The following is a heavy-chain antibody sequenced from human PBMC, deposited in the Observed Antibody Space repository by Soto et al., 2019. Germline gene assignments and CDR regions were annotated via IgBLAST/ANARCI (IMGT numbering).Heavy chain of an antibody. CDR2: INPNSGGK. CDR3: ARGDVRVVASFDP. Sequence: ASVKVSCKASGYTFTDYYIHWVRQAPGQGLEWMGWINPNSGGKNYAQKFQGRVTMTRDTSISTAYMELSRLISDDTAVYYCARGDVRVVASFDPWGQGALVTVS. J-gene: IGHJ5*02. D-gene: IGHD2-15*01. CDR1: GYTFTDYY. V-gene: IGHV1-2*02.